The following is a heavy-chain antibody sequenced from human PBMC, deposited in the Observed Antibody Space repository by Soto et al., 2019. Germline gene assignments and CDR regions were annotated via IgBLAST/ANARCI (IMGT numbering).Heavy chain of an antibody. CDR1: GFTLSGYW. Sequence: HPGGSLRLSCVASGFTLSGYWMSWVRQAPGKGLEWVANIKHDGSDQNYVDSVKGRFTISRDNAKNSLYLQMNSLRAEDTAVYYCARQLNGYGAYWGQGTLVTVSS. D-gene: IGHD1-1*01. CDR2: IKHDGSDQ. J-gene: IGHJ4*03. V-gene: IGHV3-7*01. CDR3: ARQLNGYGAY.